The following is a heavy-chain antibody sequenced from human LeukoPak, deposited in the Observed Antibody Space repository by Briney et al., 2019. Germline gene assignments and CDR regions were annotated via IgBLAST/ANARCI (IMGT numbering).Heavy chain of an antibody. CDR2: ISSGSTTI. CDR1: GFTFSDHY. CDR3: ARLAGVGRGNEFDF. J-gene: IGHJ3*01. Sequence: GGSLRLSCAASGFTFSDHYMDWVRQAPGKGLEWVSYISSGSTTIYYGDSVKGRFTISRDNAKNSLSLQMNSLRVEDTAVYYCARLAGVGRGNEFDFWGHGTMVTVSS. D-gene: IGHD7-27*01. V-gene: IGHV3-48*01.